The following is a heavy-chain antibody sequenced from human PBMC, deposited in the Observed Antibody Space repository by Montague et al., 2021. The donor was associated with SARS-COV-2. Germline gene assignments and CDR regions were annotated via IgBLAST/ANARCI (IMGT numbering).Heavy chain of an antibody. J-gene: IGHJ4*02. CDR2: ITGSGAST. CDR3: ARVVGTVATSFHRGYFDY. D-gene: IGHD5-12*01. Sequence: SLRLSCAASGFTFSGYAMTWVRQAPGKGLEWVSGITGSGASTYDXGSVKGRFTISRDNSKNTLVLQMNSLRVEDTAVYYCARVVGTVATSFHRGYFDYWGPGSLVTVSS. V-gene: IGHV3-23*01. CDR1: GFTFSGYA.